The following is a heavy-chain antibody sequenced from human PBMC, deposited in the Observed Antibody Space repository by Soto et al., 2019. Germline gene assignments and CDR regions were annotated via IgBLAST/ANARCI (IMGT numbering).Heavy chain of an antibody. D-gene: IGHD3-22*01. J-gene: IGHJ4*02. CDR2: IVVGSGNT. Sequence: SVKVSCKASGFTFTSSAVQWVRQARGQRLEWIGWIVVGSGNTNYAQKFQERVTITRDMSTSTAYMELSSLRSEDTAVYYCAASYDSSGYYSDYWGQGTLVTVSS. CDR3: AASYDSSGYYSDY. V-gene: IGHV1-58*01. CDR1: GFTFTSSA.